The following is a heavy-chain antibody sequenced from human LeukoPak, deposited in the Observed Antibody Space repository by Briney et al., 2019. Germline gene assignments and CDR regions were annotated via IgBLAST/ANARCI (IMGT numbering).Heavy chain of an antibody. Sequence: PGGSLRLSCAASGFTFSNYWMHWVRQVPGKGLVWVSRINNDGRFTTYADSVKGRFTISRDNAKNTLYLQMNSLRVEDTAVYYCTREILAAGKTLTYWGQGSLITVSS. J-gene: IGHJ4*02. CDR3: TREILAAGKTLTY. CDR2: INNDGRFT. V-gene: IGHV3-74*01. CDR1: GFTFSNYW. D-gene: IGHD6-13*01.